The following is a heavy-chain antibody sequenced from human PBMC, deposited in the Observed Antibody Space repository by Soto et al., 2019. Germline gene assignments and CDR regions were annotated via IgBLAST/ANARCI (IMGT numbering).Heavy chain of an antibody. CDR1: GYTFTSYD. V-gene: IGHV1-8*01. J-gene: IGHJ5*02. CDR2: MNPNSGNT. CDR3: AVVVTVRDNWFDP. D-gene: IGHD2-21*02. Sequence: ASVKVSCKASGYTFTSYDINWVRQATGQGLEWMGWMNPNSGNTGYAQKFQGRVTMTRNTSISTAYMELSSLRSEDTAVYYCAVVVTVRDNWFDPWGQGTLVTVSS.